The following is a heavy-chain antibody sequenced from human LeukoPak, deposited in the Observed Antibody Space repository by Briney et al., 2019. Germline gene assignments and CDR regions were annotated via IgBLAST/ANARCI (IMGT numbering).Heavy chain of an antibody. V-gene: IGHV3-30-3*01. D-gene: IGHD4-17*01. CDR3: ARENYGDPYFDY. Sequence: GGSLRLSCAASGFTFSSFAMHWVRQAPGKGLEWVAVISYDGSNKYYADSVKGRFTISRDNSKNTLYLQMNSLRAEDTAVYYCARENYGDPYFDYWGQGTLVTVSS. CDR2: ISYDGSNK. CDR1: GFTFSSFA. J-gene: IGHJ4*02.